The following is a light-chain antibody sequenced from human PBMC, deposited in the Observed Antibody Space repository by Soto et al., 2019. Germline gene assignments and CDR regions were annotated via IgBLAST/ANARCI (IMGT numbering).Light chain of an antibody. J-gene: IGLJ1*01. V-gene: IGLV2-18*02. CDR3: CSYTTIDTYV. CDR1: SSDVGSYDR. CDR2: DVT. Sequence: QPVLTQPPSVSGSPGQSVTISCTGTSSDVGSYDRVSWYQQPPGTAPKLIVYDVTHRPSGVPDRFSGSKSGNTASLTISGLQAEDEADYYCCSYTTIDTYVFGTGTKLTVL.